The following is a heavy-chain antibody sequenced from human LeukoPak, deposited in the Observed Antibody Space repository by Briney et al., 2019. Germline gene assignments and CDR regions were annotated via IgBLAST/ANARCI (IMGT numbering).Heavy chain of an antibody. V-gene: IGHV4-38-2*02. CDR1: GYSISSGYY. Sequence: PSETLSLTCAVSGYSISSGYYWGWSRPPPGKGLEWIGTIYHNGNTYYNSSLKSRVTISVDTSKNQFSLKLNSVTAADTAVYYCARERYYASGSYSGMWYFDYWGQGTLVTASS. D-gene: IGHD3-10*01. CDR3: ARERYYASGSYSGMWYFDY. J-gene: IGHJ4*02. CDR2: IYHNGNT.